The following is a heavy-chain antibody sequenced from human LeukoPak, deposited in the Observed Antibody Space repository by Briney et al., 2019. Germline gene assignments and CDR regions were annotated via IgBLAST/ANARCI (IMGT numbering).Heavy chain of an antibody. CDR1: GFTFSSYA. Sequence: GGSLRLSCAASGFTFSSYAMSWVRQAPGKGLEWVSAISGSGGSTYYADSVKGRFTISRDNAKNTLYLQMNSLRAEDTAVYYCARDRGHGLAFDIWGQGTMVTVSS. CDR3: ARDRGHGLAFDI. J-gene: IGHJ3*02. V-gene: IGHV3-23*01. CDR2: ISGSGGST. D-gene: IGHD5-24*01.